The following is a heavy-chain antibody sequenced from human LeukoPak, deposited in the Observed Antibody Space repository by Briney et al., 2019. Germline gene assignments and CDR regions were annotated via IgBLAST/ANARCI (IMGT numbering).Heavy chain of an antibody. J-gene: IGHJ6*03. Sequence: GGSLRLSCAASGFTVSNNYMSWVRQAPGKGLEWVSVIYGGGSTSYADYVKGRFTTSRDNFKNILYLQMNSLRADDTAVYYGARDRSDGNYYMVVWGKGTTVTVSS. CDR3: ARDRSDGNYYMVV. CDR2: IYGGGST. D-gene: IGHD5-24*01. V-gene: IGHV3-53*01. CDR1: GFTVSNNY.